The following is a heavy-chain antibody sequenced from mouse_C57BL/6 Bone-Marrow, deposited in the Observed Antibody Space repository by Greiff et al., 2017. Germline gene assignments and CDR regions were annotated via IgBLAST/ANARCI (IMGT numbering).Heavy chain of an antibody. CDR2: INYDGSST. J-gene: IGHJ1*03. Sequence: EVQLVESEGGLVQPGSSMKLSCTASGFTFSDYYMAWVRQVPEKGLEWVANINYDGSSTYYLDSLKSRFIISRDNAKNILYLQMSSLKSEDTATYYCARGPIGYFDVWGTGTTVTVSS. CDR3: ARGPIGYFDV. V-gene: IGHV5-16*01. CDR1: GFTFSDYY.